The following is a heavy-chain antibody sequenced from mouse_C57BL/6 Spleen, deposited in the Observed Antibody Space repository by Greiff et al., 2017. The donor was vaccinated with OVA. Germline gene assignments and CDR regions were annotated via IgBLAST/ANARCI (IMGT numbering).Heavy chain of an antibody. CDR2: IYPGSGNT. D-gene: IGHD1-1*01. Sequence: QVQLQQSGAELVRPGASVKLSCKASGYTFTDYYINWVKQRPGQGLEWIARIYPGSGNTYYNEKFKGKATLTAEKSSSTAYMQLSSLTSEDSAVYFCARTDYYGSSYDRYFDVWGTGTTVTVAS. J-gene: IGHJ1*03. CDR3: ARTDYYGSSYDRYFDV. CDR1: GYTFTDYY. V-gene: IGHV1-76*01.